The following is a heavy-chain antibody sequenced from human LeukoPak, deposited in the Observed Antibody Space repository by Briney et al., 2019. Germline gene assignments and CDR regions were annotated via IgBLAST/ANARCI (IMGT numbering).Heavy chain of an antibody. V-gene: IGHV3-21*01. D-gene: IGHD5-12*01. CDR1: GSTFSSYS. J-gene: IGHJ4*02. CDR2: ISSSSSYI. CDR3: AIGRGYSGYDYFDY. Sequence: GGSLRLSCAASGSTFSSYSMNWVRQAPGKGLEWVSSISSSSSYIYYADSVKGRFTISRDNAKNSLYLQMNSLRAEDTAVYYCAIGRGYSGYDYFDYWGQGTLVTVSS.